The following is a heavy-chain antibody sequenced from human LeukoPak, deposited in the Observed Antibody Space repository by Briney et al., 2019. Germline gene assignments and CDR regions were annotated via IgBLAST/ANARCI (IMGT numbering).Heavy chain of an antibody. D-gene: IGHD3-3*01. Sequence: PGGSLRLSCKASGFTFKNSWMYWVRQAPGQGLLWVSRINADGSDISYVDSVKGRFTISRDNAKNTLYLQMNSLRAEDTAVYYCARWGGYYVLWGQGTLVTVSS. CDR3: ARWGGYYVL. V-gene: IGHV3-74*01. J-gene: IGHJ4*02. CDR1: GFTFKNSW. CDR2: INADGSDI.